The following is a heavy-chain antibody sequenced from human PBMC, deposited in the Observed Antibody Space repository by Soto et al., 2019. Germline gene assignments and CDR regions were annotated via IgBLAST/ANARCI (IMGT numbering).Heavy chain of an antibody. CDR2: INHSGST. CDR3: ARYDWNGPRRDSDAFDI. Sequence: SETLSLTCAVYGGSFSGYYLSWIRQPPGKGLEWIGEINHSGSTNYNPSLKSRVTISVDTSKNQFSLKLSSVTAADTAVYYCARYDWNGPRRDSDAFDIWGQGTMVTVSS. CDR1: GGSFSGYY. J-gene: IGHJ3*02. D-gene: IGHD1-1*01. V-gene: IGHV4-34*01.